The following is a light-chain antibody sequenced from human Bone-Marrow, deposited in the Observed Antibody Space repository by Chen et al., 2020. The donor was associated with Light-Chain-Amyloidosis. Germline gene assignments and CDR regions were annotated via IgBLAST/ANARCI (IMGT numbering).Light chain of an antibody. CDR1: SSDVGTYNL. CDR3: CSYAGRGKM. CDR2: EAK. Sequence: QSALTQPASVSGSPGQSITISCTGSSSDVGTYNLVSWYQHHPGKATKLIIYEAKKRPSGVSNRFSGSRSGYTASLTISGRQAEDEADYYCCSYAGRGKMFGGGTKLTVL. V-gene: IGLV2-23*01. J-gene: IGLJ3*02.